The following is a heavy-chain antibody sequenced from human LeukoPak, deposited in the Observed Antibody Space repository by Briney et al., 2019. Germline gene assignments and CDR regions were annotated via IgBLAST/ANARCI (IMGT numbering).Heavy chain of an antibody. CDR3: ARDGAVTGAFDI. Sequence: GGSLRLSCAASGFTFSSYAMSWVRQAPGKGLEWVSSISSSSSYIYYADSVKGRFTISRDNAKNSLYLEMNSQRAEDTAVYYCARDGAVTGAFDIWGQGTMVTVSS. V-gene: IGHV3-21*01. CDR1: GFTFSSYA. D-gene: IGHD3-3*01. CDR2: ISSSSSYI. J-gene: IGHJ3*02.